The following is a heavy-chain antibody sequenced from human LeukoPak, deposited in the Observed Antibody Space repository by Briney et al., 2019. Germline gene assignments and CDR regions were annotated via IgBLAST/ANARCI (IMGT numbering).Heavy chain of an antibody. CDR1: GASVSSGTYY. V-gene: IGHV3-23*01. D-gene: IGHD1-26*01. CDR2: ISGSGGST. Sequence: ETLSLTCSVSGASVSSGTYYWSWIRQPPGKGLEWVSAISGSGGSTYYADSVKGRFTISRDNSKNTLYLQMNSLRAEDTAVYYCAKGGKWDVTPFDYWGQGTLVTVSS. J-gene: IGHJ4*02. CDR3: AKGGKWDVTPFDY.